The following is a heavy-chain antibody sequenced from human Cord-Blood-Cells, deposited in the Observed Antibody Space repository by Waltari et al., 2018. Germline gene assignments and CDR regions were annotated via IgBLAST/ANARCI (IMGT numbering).Heavy chain of an antibody. Sequence: QVQLVQSGAEVKKPGSSVKVSCKASGGTFSSYAISWVRQAPGQGLERMGGIIPIFGTANYAQKFQGRVTITADESTSTAYMELSSLRSEDTAVYYCARSNGPYYDSSGYYHYFDYWGQGTLVTVSS. CDR2: IIPIFGTA. CDR1: GGTFSSYA. CDR3: ARSNGPYYDSSGYYHYFDY. J-gene: IGHJ4*02. V-gene: IGHV1-69*01. D-gene: IGHD3-22*01.